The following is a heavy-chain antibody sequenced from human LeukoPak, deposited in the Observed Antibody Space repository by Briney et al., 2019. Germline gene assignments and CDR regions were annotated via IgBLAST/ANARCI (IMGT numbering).Heavy chain of an antibody. D-gene: IGHD3-10*01. Sequence: PSETLSLTCTVSNDSFSIYYWSWIRQPAGKGLEWIGRIYTSGSTNYNASLKSRVTISEDTSKNQFSLKMTSVTAADTAVYYCARGRWGGNAFDIWGQGTMVTVSS. CDR2: IYTSGST. V-gene: IGHV4-4*07. J-gene: IGHJ3*02. CDR3: ARGRWGGNAFDI. CDR1: NDSFSIYY.